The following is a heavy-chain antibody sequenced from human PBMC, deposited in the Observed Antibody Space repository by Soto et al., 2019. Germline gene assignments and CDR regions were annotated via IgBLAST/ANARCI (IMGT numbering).Heavy chain of an antibody. D-gene: IGHD2-2*01. CDR2: NSAYNGNT. J-gene: IGHJ5*02. CDR1: GYTFTSYG. Sequence: QVQLVQSGAAVKKPGASVKVSCKASGYTFTSYGISWVRQAPGQGLEWMGWNSAYNGNTNYAQKLQCRVTMTTDTSTSTAYMELRSLRSDDTAVYYCARVVGYCSSTSCDPNWFDPWGQGTLVTVSS. CDR3: ARVVGYCSSTSCDPNWFDP. V-gene: IGHV1-18*01.